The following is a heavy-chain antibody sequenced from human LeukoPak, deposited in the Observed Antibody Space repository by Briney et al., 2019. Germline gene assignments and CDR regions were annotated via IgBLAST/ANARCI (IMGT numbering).Heavy chain of an antibody. V-gene: IGHV4-38-2*02. J-gene: IGHJ5*02. Sequence: SETLSLTCTVSGYSISSGYYWGWTRQPPGKGLEWVGSIYHSGSTYYNPSLKSRVTISVDTSKNQFSLKLSSVTAADTAVYYCARTRRVVAYNWFDPWGQGTLVTVSS. D-gene: IGHD2-15*01. CDR2: IYHSGST. CDR1: GYSISSGYY. CDR3: ARTRRVVAYNWFDP.